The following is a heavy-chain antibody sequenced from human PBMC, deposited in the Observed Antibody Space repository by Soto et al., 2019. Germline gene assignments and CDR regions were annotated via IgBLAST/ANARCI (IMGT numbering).Heavy chain of an antibody. CDR2: ISLSGSTI. Sequence: PGGSLRLSCAASGFAFSNYEMNWVRQAPGKGLEWVSYISLSGSTIYYADSVKGRFTISRDDAKNSLYLQMDSPRADDTAVYYCARESFSASPNFFDYWGQGTLVTVSS. CDR3: ARESFSASPNFFDY. J-gene: IGHJ4*02. D-gene: IGHD3-3*02. CDR1: GFAFSNYE. V-gene: IGHV3-48*03.